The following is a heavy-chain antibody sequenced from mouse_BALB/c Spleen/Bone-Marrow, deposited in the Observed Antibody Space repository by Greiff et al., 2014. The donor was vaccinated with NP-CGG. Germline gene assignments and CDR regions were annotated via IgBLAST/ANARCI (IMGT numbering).Heavy chain of an antibody. V-gene: IGHV1-7*01. CDR1: GYTFTSYW. CDR2: INPSTGYT. CDR3: ARSATMIFAY. J-gene: IGHJ3*01. D-gene: IGHD2-4*01. Sequence: QVQLQQSGAELAKPGASVKMSCKASGYTFTSYWMHWVKQRPGQGLEWIGYINPSTGYTEYNQKFKDKATLTADKSSSTAYMQLSSLTSEDSAFYYGARSATMIFAYWGQGTLVTVSA.